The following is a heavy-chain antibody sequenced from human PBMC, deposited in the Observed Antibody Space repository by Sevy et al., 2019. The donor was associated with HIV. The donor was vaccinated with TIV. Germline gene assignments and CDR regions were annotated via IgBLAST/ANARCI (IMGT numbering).Heavy chain of an antibody. CDR3: ARDNGGKDD. J-gene: IGHJ4*02. CDR1: GFTFSDYW. V-gene: IGHV3-7*01. CDR2: IKEDGSAK. Sequence: GGSLRLSCAASGFTFSDYWMSWVRQAPGKGLEWVANIKEDGSAKYYGDSVEGRFTISRDNADDSLFLQMKSLRVEDTAVYYCARDNGGKDDWGQGTLVTVSS. D-gene: IGHD2-8*01.